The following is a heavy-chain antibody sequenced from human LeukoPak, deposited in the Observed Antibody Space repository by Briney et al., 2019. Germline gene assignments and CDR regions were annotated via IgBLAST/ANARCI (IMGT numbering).Heavy chain of an antibody. D-gene: IGHD3-22*01. CDR3: ARERRYYDSSGCPDY. Sequence: GGSLRLSCAASGFTFSTYSMNWVRQAPGKGLEWVSSISSSSSYIYYADSVKGRFTISRDNAKNSLYLQMDSLRAEDTAVYYCARERRYYDSSGCPDYWGRGTLVTVSS. J-gene: IGHJ4*02. V-gene: IGHV3-21*01. CDR1: GFTFSTYS. CDR2: ISSSSSYI.